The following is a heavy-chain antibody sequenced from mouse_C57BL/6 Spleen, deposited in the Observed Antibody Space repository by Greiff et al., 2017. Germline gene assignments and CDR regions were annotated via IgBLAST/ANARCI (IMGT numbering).Heavy chain of an antibody. J-gene: IGHJ1*03. CDR1: GYTFTSYW. Sequence: QVQLQQPGAELVKPGASVKLSCKASGYTFTSYWMHWVKQRPGQGLEWIGMIHPNSGSTNYNEKFKSKATLTVDKSSSTAYMQLSSLTSEDSAVXCCARDYGNCYWYFDVWGTGTTVTVSS. D-gene: IGHD2-1*01. CDR2: IHPNSGST. CDR3: ARDYGNCYWYFDV. V-gene: IGHV1-64*01.